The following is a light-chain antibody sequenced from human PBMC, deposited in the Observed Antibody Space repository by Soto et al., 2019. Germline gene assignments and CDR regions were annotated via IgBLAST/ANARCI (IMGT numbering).Light chain of an antibody. CDR3: QSNYILPWA. Sequence: ELVMTQSPATLSVSPGERATLSCRASQSVSSNLAWYQQKPGQAPRLLIYGASTRATGIPARFSGSGSGTDFTLTIDSLQADDFASYYCQSNYILPWAFGQGTKVDIK. CDR1: QSVSSN. V-gene: IGKV3-15*01. CDR2: GAS. J-gene: IGKJ1*01.